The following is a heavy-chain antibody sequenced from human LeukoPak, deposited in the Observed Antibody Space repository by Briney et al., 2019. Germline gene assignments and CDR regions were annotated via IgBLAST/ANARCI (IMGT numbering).Heavy chain of an antibody. CDR1: GFTFSSYT. CDR3: ARGYYDSSGTFDY. Sequence: RSGGSLRLSCAASGFTFSSYTMNWVRQAPGKGLEWVSSISSSSDYIYYADSMKGRFTISRDNSKNTLYLQMNSLRSDDTAVYYRARGYYDSSGTFDYWGQGTLVTVSS. V-gene: IGHV3-21*04. D-gene: IGHD3-22*01. CDR2: ISSSSDYI. J-gene: IGHJ4*02.